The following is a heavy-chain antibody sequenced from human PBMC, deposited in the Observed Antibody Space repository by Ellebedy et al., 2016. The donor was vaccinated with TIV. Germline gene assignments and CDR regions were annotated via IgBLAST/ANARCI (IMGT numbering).Heavy chain of an antibody. CDR1: GYTFTTYY. J-gene: IGHJ4*02. CDR3: ARNYGGETYFDY. D-gene: IGHD3-10*01. V-gene: IGHV1-46*01. CDR2: INPSGGDT. Sequence: AASVKVSCKAFGYTFTTYYVHWVRQAPGQGLEWLGLINPSGGDTSYAKNFQSSVTVTRDTSTSTVYMEVRSLKSEDTAVYYCARNYGGETYFDYWGQGTPVTVSS.